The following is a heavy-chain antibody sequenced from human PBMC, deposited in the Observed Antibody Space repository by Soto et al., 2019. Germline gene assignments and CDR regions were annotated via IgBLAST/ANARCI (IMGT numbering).Heavy chain of an antibody. CDR1: GYTFHNYG. J-gene: IGHJ3*02. CDR3: ARVGYYYDSSGPIRI. Sequence: ASVKVSCKASGYTFHNYGVNWVRQAPGHGLEWMGRISAYNYNTKYSQKFQGRVTITRDTSASTAYMELSSLRSEDTAVYYCARVGYYYDSSGPIRIWGQGTMVTVSS. D-gene: IGHD3-22*01. CDR2: ISAYNYNT. V-gene: IGHV1-18*01.